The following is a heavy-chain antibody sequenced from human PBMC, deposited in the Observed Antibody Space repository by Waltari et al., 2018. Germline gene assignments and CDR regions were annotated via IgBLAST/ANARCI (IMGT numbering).Heavy chain of an antibody. Sequence: EVQLVESGGGLIQPGGSLRLSCAASGFTVSSNYMSWVRQAPGKGLEWVSVIYSGGSTYYADAVKGRFTISRDNSKNTLYLQMNSLRAEDTAVYYCARVLRDGYNFFDYYYYGMDVWGQGTTVIVSS. CDR1: GFTVSSNY. D-gene: IGHD1-1*01. J-gene: IGHJ6*02. V-gene: IGHV3-53*01. CDR3: ARVLRDGYNFFDYYYYGMDV. CDR2: IYSGGST.